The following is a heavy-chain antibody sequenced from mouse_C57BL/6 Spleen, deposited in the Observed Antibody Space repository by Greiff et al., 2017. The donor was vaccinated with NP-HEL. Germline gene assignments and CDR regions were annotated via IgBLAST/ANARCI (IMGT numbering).Heavy chain of an antibody. J-gene: IGHJ2*01. CDR1: GYTFTDYY. Sequence: VQLQQSGPVLVKPGASVKMSCKASGYTFTDYYMNWVKQSHGKSLEWIGVINPYNGGTSYNQKFKGKATLTVDKSSSTAYMELNSLTSEDSAVYYCARMDYGSSLYYFGYWGQGTTLTVSS. D-gene: IGHD1-1*01. CDR2: INPYNGGT. V-gene: IGHV1-19*01. CDR3: ARMDYGSSLYYFGY.